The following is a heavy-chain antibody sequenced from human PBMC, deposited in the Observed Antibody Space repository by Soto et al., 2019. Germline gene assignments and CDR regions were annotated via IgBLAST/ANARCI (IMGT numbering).Heavy chain of an antibody. CDR1: GFTFSSYA. J-gene: IGHJ4*02. CDR3: AKDYHFSSRGVRGGFAY. V-gene: IGHV3-23*01. CDR2: ISGSGGST. D-gene: IGHD2-2*01. Sequence: GESLRLSCAASGFTFSSYAMSWVRQAPGKGLEWVSAISGSGGSTYYADSVKGRFTISRDNSKNTLYLQMNSLRAEDTAVYYCAKDYHFSSRGVRGGFAYWGQGTLVTVSS.